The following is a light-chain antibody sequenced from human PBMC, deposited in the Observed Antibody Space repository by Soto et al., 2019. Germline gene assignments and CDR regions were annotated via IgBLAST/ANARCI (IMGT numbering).Light chain of an antibody. CDR3: QHYNSYPWT. Sequence: DIQMTQSPSTLSASVGDRVTITCRASQSITSWLAWYQQKPGKAPKLLIHKASSLESGVPSRFSGSGSGTEFTLTISSLHPDDFAIYYCQHYNSYPWTFGQGTKVEIK. V-gene: IGKV1-5*03. CDR2: KAS. CDR1: QSITSW. J-gene: IGKJ1*01.